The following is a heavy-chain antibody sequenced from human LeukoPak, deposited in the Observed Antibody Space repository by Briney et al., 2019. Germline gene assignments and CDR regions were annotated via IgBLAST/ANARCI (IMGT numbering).Heavy chain of an antibody. D-gene: IGHD3-22*01. V-gene: IGHV4-30-4*07. J-gene: IGHJ3*01. CDR1: GGSISSGGYS. CDR3: ASGLVVIKAFDF. Sequence: SQTLSLTCAVSGGSISSGGYSWSWIRQPPGKGLEWIGYIYYSGTTNYNPSLKSRVTISLDMSKNQFSLKLSSVTAADTAVYYCASGLVVIKAFDFWGQGTMVTVSS. CDR2: IYYSGTT.